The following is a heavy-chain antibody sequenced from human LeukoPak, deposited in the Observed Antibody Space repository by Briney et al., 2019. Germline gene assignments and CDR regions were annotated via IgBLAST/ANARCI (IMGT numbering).Heavy chain of an antibody. CDR3: ARDPTYYYDSSGYYYGFLDY. V-gene: IGHV6-1*01. CDR1: GDSVSSNSAA. D-gene: IGHD3-22*01. J-gene: IGHJ4*02. CDR2: TYYRSKLYN. Sequence: SQTLSLTCAISGDSVSSNSAAWNWIRQSPSRGLEWLGRTYYRSKLYNDYAVSVKSRITINPDTSKNQFSLQLNSVTPEDTAVYYCARDPTYYYDSSGYYYGFLDYWGQGTLVAVYS.